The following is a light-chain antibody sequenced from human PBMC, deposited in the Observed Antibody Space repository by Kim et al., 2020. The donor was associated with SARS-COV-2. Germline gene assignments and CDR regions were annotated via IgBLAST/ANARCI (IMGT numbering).Light chain of an antibody. Sequence: PGGTVTPPFGSSTGTVTSDHYPYWFQQKPRRAPRTLIYDIRNKHSWTPAHFSGSLLGGKAALTLSGAQPEDEADYYCLLYYRGVGVFGGGTQLTVL. CDR2: DIR. CDR3: LLYYRGVGV. CDR1: TGTVTSDHY. J-gene: IGLJ2*01. V-gene: IGLV7-46*01.